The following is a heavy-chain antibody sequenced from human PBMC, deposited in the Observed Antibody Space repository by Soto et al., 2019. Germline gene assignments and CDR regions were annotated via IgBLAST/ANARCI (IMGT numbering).Heavy chain of an antibody. V-gene: IGHV4-59*01. D-gene: IGHD4-17*01. CDR3: ARDYGGNLLDY. J-gene: IGHJ4*02. CDR2: IYYSGST. Sequence: QVQLQESGPGLVKPSETLSLTCTVSGGSISSYYWSWIRQPPGKGLEWIGYIYYSGSTNYNPSLKSRVTRSVDTSKNQFSLKLSSVTAADTAVYSCARDYGGNLLDYWGQGTLVTVSS. CDR1: GGSISSYY.